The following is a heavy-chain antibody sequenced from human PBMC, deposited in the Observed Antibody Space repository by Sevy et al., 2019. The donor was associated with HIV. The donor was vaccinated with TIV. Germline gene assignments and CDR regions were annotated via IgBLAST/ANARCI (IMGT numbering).Heavy chain of an antibody. J-gene: IGHJ4*02. D-gene: IGHD3-3*01. V-gene: IGHV4-30-4*01. Sequence: SETLSLTCTVSGGSISSGDHYWSWIRQPPGKGLEWIGYIYYSGSTYYNPSLKSRVTISVDTSKNQFSLKLSSVTAADTAVYYCARFAVYYDPTLCDYWGQGTLVTVSS. CDR3: ARFAVYYDPTLCDY. CDR1: GGSISSGDHY. CDR2: IYYSGST.